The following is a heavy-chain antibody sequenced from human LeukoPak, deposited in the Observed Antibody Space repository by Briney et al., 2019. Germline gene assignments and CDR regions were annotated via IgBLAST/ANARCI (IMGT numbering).Heavy chain of an antibody. CDR1: GYTFTSYG. CDR2: ISAYIGNT. V-gene: IGHV1-18*01. Sequence: ASVKVSCKASGYTFTSYGISWVRQAPGQGLEWMGWISAYIGNTNYAQRLQGRVTMTTDTSTSTAYMELRSLRSDDTAVYYCARGTHYYDSSGYYYEDEYNFNYWGQGTLVTVSS. J-gene: IGHJ4*02. CDR3: ARGTHYYDSSGYYYEDEYNFNY. D-gene: IGHD3-22*01.